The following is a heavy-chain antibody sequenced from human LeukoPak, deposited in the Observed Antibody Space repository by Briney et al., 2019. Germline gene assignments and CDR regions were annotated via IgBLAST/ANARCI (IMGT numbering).Heavy chain of an antibody. D-gene: IGHD3-10*01. CDR3: ARERRRNYYGSGSYWCFDY. CDR2: INWNGGST. Sequence: PGGSLRLSCAASGFTFSIYSMNWVRQAPGKGLEWVSGINWNGGSTGYADSVKGRFTISRDSAKNSLYLQMNSLRAEDTALYYCARERRRNYYGSGSYWCFDYWGQGTLVTVSS. V-gene: IGHV3-20*04. CDR1: GFTFSIYS. J-gene: IGHJ4*02.